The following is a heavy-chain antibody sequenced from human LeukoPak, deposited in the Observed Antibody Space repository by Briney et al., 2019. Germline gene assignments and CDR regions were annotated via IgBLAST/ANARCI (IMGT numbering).Heavy chain of an antibody. CDR2: ISYDGSNK. V-gene: IGHV3-30*18. D-gene: IGHD3-22*01. J-gene: IGHJ4*02. Sequence: TGGSLRLSCAASGFTFSSYGMHWVRQAPGKGLEWVAVISYDGSNKYYADSVKGRFTISRDNSKNTLYLQMNSLRAEDTAVYYCAKDGDSSGYYWYYFDYWGQGTLVTVSS. CDR3: AKDGDSSGYYWYYFDY. CDR1: GFTFSSYG.